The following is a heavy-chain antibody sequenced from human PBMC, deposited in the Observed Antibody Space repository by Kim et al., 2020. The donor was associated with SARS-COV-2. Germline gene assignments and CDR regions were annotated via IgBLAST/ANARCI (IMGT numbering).Heavy chain of an antibody. D-gene: IGHD6-6*01. CDR3: ARRDILGIAARRTRGGMDV. J-gene: IGHJ6*02. CDR1: GGSISSSSYY. V-gene: IGHV4-39*01. CDR2: IYYSGST. Sequence: SETLSLTCTVSGGSISSSSYYWGWIRQPPGKGLEWIGSIYYSGSTYYNPSLKSRVTISVDTSKNQFSLKLSSVTAADTAVYYCARRDILGIAARRTRGGMDVWGQGTTVTVSS.